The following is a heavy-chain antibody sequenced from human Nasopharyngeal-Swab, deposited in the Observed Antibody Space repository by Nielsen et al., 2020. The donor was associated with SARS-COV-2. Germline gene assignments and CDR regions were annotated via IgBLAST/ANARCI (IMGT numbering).Heavy chain of an antibody. CDR1: GFTFDDYD. Sequence: GGSLRLSCAASGFTFDDYDMHWVRPAPGKGLEWVSGISWNSGSIGYADSVKGRFTISRDNAKNSLYLQMNSLRAEDTALYYCATLGGYSGYDSEYGMDVWGQGTTVTVSS. V-gene: IGHV3-9*01. CDR3: ATLGGYSGYDSEYGMDV. CDR2: ISWNSGSI. D-gene: IGHD5-12*01. J-gene: IGHJ6*02.